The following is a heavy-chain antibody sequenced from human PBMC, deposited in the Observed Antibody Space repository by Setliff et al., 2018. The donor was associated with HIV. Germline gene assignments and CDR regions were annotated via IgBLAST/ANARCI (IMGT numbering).Heavy chain of an antibody. V-gene: IGHV1-8*02. D-gene: IGHD6-19*01. Sequence: ASVKVSCKASGYNFTDYDINWVRQATGQGLEWMGWMNPNNGNTGYAEKFQGRVTMTRDTSISTAYMELSSLRSDDTAVYYCARDASTGWRTMGFDYWGQGTLVTVS. CDR2: MNPNNGNT. J-gene: IGHJ4*02. CDR1: GYNFTDYD. CDR3: ARDASTGWRTMGFDY.